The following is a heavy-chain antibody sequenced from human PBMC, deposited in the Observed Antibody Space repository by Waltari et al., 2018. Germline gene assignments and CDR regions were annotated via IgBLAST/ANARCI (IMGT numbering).Heavy chain of an antibody. D-gene: IGHD4-4*01. CDR1: GESISSIGSY. Sequence: QVQLQESGPGLVKPSQTLSLTCTVSGESISSIGSYWTWIRQHPGKGLGWIGYIFYPGGTSYNPCIKSRVSISLDKSSNQFSLKLTSVTAADTAMYYCTRGDYSGKPHPLDYWGQGTLVTVSS. V-gene: IGHV4-31*03. CDR3: TRGDYSGKPHPLDY. J-gene: IGHJ4*02. CDR2: IFYPGGT.